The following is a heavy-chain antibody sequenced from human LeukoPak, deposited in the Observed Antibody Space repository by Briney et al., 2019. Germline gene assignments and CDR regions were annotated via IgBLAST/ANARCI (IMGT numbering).Heavy chain of an antibody. V-gene: IGHV4-61*02. J-gene: IGHJ4*02. Sequence: SQTLSLTCTVSGGSISSGSYYWSWIRQPAGKGLEWIGRIYTSGSTNYNPSLKSRVTISVDASKNQFSLKLSSVTPADTATYYCARLQVGSTDYWGQGTLVTVSS. CDR1: GGSISSGSYY. CDR2: IYTSGST. D-gene: IGHD1-26*01. CDR3: ARLQVGSTDY.